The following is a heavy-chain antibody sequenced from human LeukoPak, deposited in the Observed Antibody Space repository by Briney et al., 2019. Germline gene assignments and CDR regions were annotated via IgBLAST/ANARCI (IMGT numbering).Heavy chain of an antibody. J-gene: IGHJ5*02. D-gene: IGHD6-19*01. CDR2: IYYSGST. Sequence: SETLSLTCTVSGESISGFYWTWIRQPPGKGLEWIGYIYYSGSTNYNPSLKSRVTISVDTSKNQFSLKLSSVTAADTAVYYCARVASSGWYGNWFDPWGQGTLVTVSS. CDR3: ARVASSGWYGNWFDP. CDR1: GESISGFY. V-gene: IGHV4-59*01.